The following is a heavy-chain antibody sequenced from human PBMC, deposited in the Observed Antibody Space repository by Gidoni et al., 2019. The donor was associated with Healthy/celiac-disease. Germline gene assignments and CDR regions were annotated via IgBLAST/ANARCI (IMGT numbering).Heavy chain of an antibody. D-gene: IGHD2-15*01. Sequence: QVQLVQSGAEVQQPGSSVQVSCKASGGTFSSYAISWVRQAPGQGLEWMGGIIPIFGTSNYAQKFQGRVTITADKSTITAYMELSSLRSEDTAVYYCARGGTAPLWYFDLWGRGTLVTVSS. CDR2: IIPIFGTS. CDR1: GGTFSSYA. V-gene: IGHV1-69*06. CDR3: ARGGTAPLWYFDL. J-gene: IGHJ2*01.